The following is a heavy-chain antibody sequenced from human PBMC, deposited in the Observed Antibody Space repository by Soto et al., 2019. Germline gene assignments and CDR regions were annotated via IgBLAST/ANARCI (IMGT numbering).Heavy chain of an antibody. CDR1: GFTFSSYS. D-gene: IGHD2-2*01. V-gene: IGHV3-21*01. J-gene: IGHJ3*02. Sequence: PGGSLRLSCAASGFTFSSYSMNWVRQAPGKGLEWVSSISSSSSYIYYADSVKGRFTISRDNAKNSLYLQMSSLRAEDTAVYYCARVDIVVVPAAAEDAFDIWGQGTMVTVSS. CDR3: ARVDIVVVPAAAEDAFDI. CDR2: ISSSSSYI.